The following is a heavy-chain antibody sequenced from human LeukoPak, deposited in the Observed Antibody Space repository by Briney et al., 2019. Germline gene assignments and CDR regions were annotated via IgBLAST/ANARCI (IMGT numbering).Heavy chain of an antibody. CDR3: ARGDSGYEPLDY. CDR2: IYYSGST. V-gene: IGHV4-30-4*07. D-gene: IGHD5-12*01. Sequence: SETLSLTCTVSGGSISSGGYSWSWIRQPPGKGLEWIGYIYYSGSTYYNPSLKSRVTISVDTSKNQFSLKLSSVTAADTAVYYCARGDSGYEPLDYWGQGTLVTVSS. J-gene: IGHJ4*02. CDR1: GGSISSGGYS.